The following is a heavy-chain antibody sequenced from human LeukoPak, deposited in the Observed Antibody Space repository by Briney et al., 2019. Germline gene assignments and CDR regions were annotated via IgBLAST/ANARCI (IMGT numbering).Heavy chain of an antibody. J-gene: IGHJ4*02. CDR1: GFTFSSYA. CDR3: AKDTYSGSYSWGYYFDY. D-gene: IGHD1-26*01. CDR2: ISGSGGSA. V-gene: IGHV3-23*01. Sequence: PGGSLRLSCAASGFTFSSYAMSWVRQAPGKGLEWASAISGSGGSAYYADSVKGRFTISRDNSKNTLYLQMNSLRAEDTAVYYCAKDTYSGSYSWGYYFDYWGQGTLVTVSS.